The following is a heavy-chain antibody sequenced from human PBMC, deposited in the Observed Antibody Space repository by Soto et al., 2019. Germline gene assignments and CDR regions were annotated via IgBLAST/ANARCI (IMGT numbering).Heavy chain of an antibody. CDR2: ISSSSSYI. CDR3: AIFEYYYDRTGYYYF. CDR1: GFTFSSYS. D-gene: IGHD3-22*01. V-gene: IGHV3-21*01. Sequence: GGSLRLSCAASGFTFSSYSMNWVRQAPGKGLEWVSSISSSSSYIYYADSVKGRFTISRDNAKNSLYLQMNSLRAEDTAVYYCAIFEYYYDRTGYYYFWCPGTLVTVSS. J-gene: IGHJ4*02.